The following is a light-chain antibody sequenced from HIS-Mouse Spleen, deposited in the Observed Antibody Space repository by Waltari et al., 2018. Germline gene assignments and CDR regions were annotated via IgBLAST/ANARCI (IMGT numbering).Light chain of an antibody. V-gene: IGLV2-11*01. J-gene: IGLJ2*01. CDR1: SSDSGGDNY. Sequence: QSALTQPLSVSRSPGPSVTISCTGTSSDSGGDNYLSWYQEHPGQAPKLMIYEVSKRPSGVPDRFSGSKSGNTASMTISGLQAEDEADYYCCSYAGSYTLVFGGGTKLTVL. CDR3: CSYAGSYTLV. CDR2: EVS.